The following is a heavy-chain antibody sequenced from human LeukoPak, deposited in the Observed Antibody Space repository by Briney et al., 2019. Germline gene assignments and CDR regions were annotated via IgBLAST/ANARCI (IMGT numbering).Heavy chain of an antibody. CDR1: GFIVSDCY. CDR2: IYSSGSA. V-gene: IGHV3-53*01. D-gene: IGHD3-22*01. J-gene: IGHJ5*02. CDR3: ARGPSSDYGA. Sequence: GGSLRLSCAVSGFIVSDCYMSWVRQAPGKGLEWVSVIYSSGSAYYADSVKGRFTISRDNSKNTLYLQMNSLRAEDTAIYYCARGPSSDYGAWGQGTLVTVSS.